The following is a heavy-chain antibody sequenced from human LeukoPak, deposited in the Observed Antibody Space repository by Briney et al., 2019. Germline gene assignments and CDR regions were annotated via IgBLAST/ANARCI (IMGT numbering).Heavy chain of an antibody. CDR1: GYTFTSYD. J-gene: IGHJ6*03. V-gene: IGHV1-8*01. D-gene: IGHD3-22*01. CDR2: MNPNSGNT. Sequence: ASVKVSCKASGYTFTSYDINWVRQATGQGLEWMGWMNPNSGNTGYAQKFQGRVTMTRNTSISTAYMELSSLRSEDTAVYYCARGLDYYDSGGHGYYYYYMDVWGKGTTVTISS. CDR3: ARGLDYYDSGGHGYYYYYMDV.